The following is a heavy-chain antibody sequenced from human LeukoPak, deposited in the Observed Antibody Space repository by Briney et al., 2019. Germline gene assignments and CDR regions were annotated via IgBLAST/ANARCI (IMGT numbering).Heavy chain of an antibody. D-gene: IGHD2-2*02. CDR1: GYTFRSYD. Sequence: ASVKVSCKASGYTFRSYDINWVRQATGQGLEWMGWMNPDGGNTGYAQNFQGRVTMTSNTSITTAYMELTGLRSEDTAVYYCARGSFRGYCLDTSCYTINYWGQGTLVTVSS. V-gene: IGHV1-8*01. CDR2: MNPDGGNT. CDR3: ARGSFRGYCLDTSCYTINY. J-gene: IGHJ4*02.